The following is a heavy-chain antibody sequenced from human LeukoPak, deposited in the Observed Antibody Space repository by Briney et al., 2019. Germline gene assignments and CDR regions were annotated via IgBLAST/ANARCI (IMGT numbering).Heavy chain of an antibody. CDR1: GFTFSSYG. J-gene: IGHJ4*02. CDR3: ANPAAVAGTGGDY. V-gene: IGHV3-30*18. CDR2: ISYDGSNK. D-gene: IGHD6-19*01. Sequence: PGGSLRLSCAASGFTFSSYGMHWVRQAPGKGLEWVAVISYDGSNKYYADSVKGRFTISRDNSKNTLYLQMNSLRAEDTAVYYCANPAAVAGTGGDYWGQGTRVTVSS.